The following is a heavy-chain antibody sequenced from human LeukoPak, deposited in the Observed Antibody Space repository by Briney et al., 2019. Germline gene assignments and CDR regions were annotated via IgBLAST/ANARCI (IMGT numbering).Heavy chain of an antibody. Sequence: SETLSLICAVYGGSFSGYYWSWIRQPPGKGLEWIGEINHSGSTNYNPSLKSRVTISVDTSKNQFSLKLSSVTAADTAVYYCATPLRSYGMDVWGQGTTVTVSS. J-gene: IGHJ6*02. CDR2: INHSGST. CDR3: ATPLRSYGMDV. V-gene: IGHV4-34*01. CDR1: GGSFSGYY.